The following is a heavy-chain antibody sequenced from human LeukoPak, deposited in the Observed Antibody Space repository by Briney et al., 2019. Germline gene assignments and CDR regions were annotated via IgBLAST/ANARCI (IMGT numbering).Heavy chain of an antibody. J-gene: IGHJ4*02. Sequence: SETLSLTYSGSGDSIRTTEWWSWVRQPPGKGLERIGEVFHSGSTNYNPSLKSRVTISIDKSKNQFSLEVTSVTAADTAIYYCARDLAVAGTNYFDFWGQGVLVTVSS. CDR2: VFHSGST. V-gene: IGHV4-4*02. D-gene: IGHD6-19*01. CDR1: GDSIRTTEW. CDR3: ARDLAVAGTNYFDF.